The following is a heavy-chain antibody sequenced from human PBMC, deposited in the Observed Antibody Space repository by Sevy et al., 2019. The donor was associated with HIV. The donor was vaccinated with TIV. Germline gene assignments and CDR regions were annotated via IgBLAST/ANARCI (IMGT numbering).Heavy chain of an antibody. J-gene: IGHJ5*02. CDR1: GFTFSIYT. Sequence: GGSLRLSCAASGFTFSIYTMNWVRQAPGKGLEWVSSISSSSSYIYYTDSVKGRFSISRDNAKNALFVQMNSLRAEDTAVYDSARSLGKYYGSGTYQEDWFDPWGQGTLVTVSS. V-gene: IGHV3-21*01. D-gene: IGHD3-10*01. CDR3: ARSLGKYYGSGTYQEDWFDP. CDR2: ISSSSSYI.